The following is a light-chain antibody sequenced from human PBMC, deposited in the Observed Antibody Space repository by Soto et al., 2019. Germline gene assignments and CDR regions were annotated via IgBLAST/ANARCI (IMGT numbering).Light chain of an antibody. Sequence: NFMLTQPHSVSESPGQTVTISCTRTSGSIASNYVQWHQQRPGGAPTTVIYEDNRKPSGVPDRFVGSIESSSNSDSLTISGLRTGGEGDYSGRSSNSSSVEFGGGPMLT. CDR3: RSSNSSSVE. J-gene: IGLJ2*01. CDR1: SGSIASNY. CDR2: EDN. V-gene: IGLV6-57*04.